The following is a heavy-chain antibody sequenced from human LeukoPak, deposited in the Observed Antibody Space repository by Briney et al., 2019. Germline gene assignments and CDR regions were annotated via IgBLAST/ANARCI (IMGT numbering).Heavy chain of an antibody. J-gene: IGHJ5*02. CDR2: ICYRGGT. CDR1: GGSVNSGSYY. D-gene: IGHD3-3*01. Sequence: SETLSLTCTVSGGSVNSGSYYWSWIRQPPGKGLEWIGHICYRGGTNYNPSLKSRVTISVDTSKNQFSLKVNSMTAADTAVYYCAREWVFGVALDWIDPWGQGTLVTVSS. V-gene: IGHV4-61*01. CDR3: AREWVFGVALDWIDP.